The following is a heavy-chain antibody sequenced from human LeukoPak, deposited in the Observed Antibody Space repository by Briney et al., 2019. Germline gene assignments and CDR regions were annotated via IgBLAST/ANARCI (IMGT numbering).Heavy chain of an antibody. V-gene: IGHV3-33*01. J-gene: IGHJ4*02. CDR2: IWYDGSNK. CDR3: ARGTPERGYSGYDYVYFDY. D-gene: IGHD5-12*01. Sequence: GGSLRLSCAASGFTFSSYGMHWVRQAPGKGLEWVAVIWYDGSNKYYADSMKGRFTISRDNSKNTLYLQMNSLRAEDTAVYYCARGTPERGYSGYDYVYFDYWGQGTLVTVSS. CDR1: GFTFSSYG.